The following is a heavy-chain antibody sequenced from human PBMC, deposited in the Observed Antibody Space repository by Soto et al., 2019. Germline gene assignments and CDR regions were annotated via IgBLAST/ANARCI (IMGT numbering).Heavy chain of an antibody. CDR1: GYTFTSYG. V-gene: IGHV1-18*04. J-gene: IGHJ3*02. CDR2: ISAYNGNT. Sequence: ASVKVSCKASGYTFTSYGISWVRQAPGQGLEWMGWISAYNGNTNYAQKLQGRVTMTTDTSTSTAHMELRSLRSDDTAVYYCARDNYDSSGYYSDAFDIWGQGTMVTV. CDR3: ARDNYDSSGYYSDAFDI. D-gene: IGHD3-22*01.